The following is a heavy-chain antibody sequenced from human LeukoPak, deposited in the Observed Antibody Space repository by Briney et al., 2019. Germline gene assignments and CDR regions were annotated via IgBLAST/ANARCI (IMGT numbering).Heavy chain of an antibody. CDR3: ARGGIVVVPAAMTLTYFDY. D-gene: IGHD2-2*01. CDR1: GGSISSSSYY. Sequence: SETLSLTCTVSGGSISSSSYYWGWIRQPPGKGLEWIGNIYYSGSTYYSPSLKSRVTISVDTSKNQLSLKLSSVTAADTAVYYCARGGIVVVPAAMTLTYFDYWGQGTLVTVSS. CDR2: IYYSGST. V-gene: IGHV4-39*07. J-gene: IGHJ4*02.